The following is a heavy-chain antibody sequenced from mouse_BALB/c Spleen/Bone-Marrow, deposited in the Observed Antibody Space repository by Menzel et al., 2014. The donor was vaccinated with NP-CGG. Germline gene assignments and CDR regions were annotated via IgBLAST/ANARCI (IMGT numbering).Heavy chain of an antibody. Sequence: QVQLKESGAELVTPGASVKLSCKASGYTFTSYWMHWVKQRPGQGLEWIGEINPSNGRTNYNEKFKSKATLTVDKSSSTAYMQLSSLTSEDSAVYYCARSDGYYPYYYAMDYWGQGTSVTVSS. CDR2: INPSNGRT. V-gene: IGHV1S81*02. CDR1: GYTFTSYW. J-gene: IGHJ4*01. CDR3: ARSDGYYPYYYAMDY. D-gene: IGHD2-3*01.